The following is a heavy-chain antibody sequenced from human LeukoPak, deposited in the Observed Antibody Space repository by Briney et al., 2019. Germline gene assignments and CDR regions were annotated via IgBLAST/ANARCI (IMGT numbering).Heavy chain of an antibody. J-gene: IGHJ5*02. CDR1: GYSFTSYW. V-gene: IGHV5-51*01. Sequence: GESLKISYKGSGYSFTSYWIGWVRQLPGKGLEWMGIIYPGDSDTRYSPSFQGQVTTSADKSISTAYLQWSSLKASDTAMYYCARVVVTAAPINWFDPWGQGTLVTVSS. CDR3: ARVVVTAAPINWFDP. D-gene: IGHD2-21*02. CDR2: IYPGDSDT.